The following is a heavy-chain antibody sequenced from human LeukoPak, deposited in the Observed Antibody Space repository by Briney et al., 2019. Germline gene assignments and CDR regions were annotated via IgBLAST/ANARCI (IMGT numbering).Heavy chain of an antibody. V-gene: IGHV4-59*01. CDR2: IYYSGST. Sequence: SETLSLTRTVSGGSISSYYWSWIRQPPGKGLEWIGYIYYSGSTNYNPSLKSRVTISVDTSKNQFSLKLSSVPAADTAVYYCARVKDMYSSSWGNWFDPWGQGTLVTVSS. J-gene: IGHJ5*02. CDR1: GGSISSYY. D-gene: IGHD6-13*01. CDR3: ARVKDMYSSSWGNWFDP.